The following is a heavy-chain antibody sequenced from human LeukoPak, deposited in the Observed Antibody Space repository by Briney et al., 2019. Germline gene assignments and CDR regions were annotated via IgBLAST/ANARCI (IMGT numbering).Heavy chain of an antibody. D-gene: IGHD3-10*01. Sequence: PSETPSLTCTVSGGSVSSGSYYWSWIRRPPGKGLEWIGYIYYSGSTNYNPSLKSRVTISVDTSKNQFSLKLSSVTAADTAVYYCARDLGVRGVIIKRPKGWFDPWGQGTLVTVSS. CDR1: GGSVSSGSYY. J-gene: IGHJ5*02. CDR3: ARDLGVRGVIIKRPKGWFDP. CDR2: IYYSGST. V-gene: IGHV4-61*01.